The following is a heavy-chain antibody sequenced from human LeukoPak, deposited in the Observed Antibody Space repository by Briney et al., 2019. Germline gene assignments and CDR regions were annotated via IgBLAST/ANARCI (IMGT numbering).Heavy chain of an antibody. Sequence: PGGSLRLSCAASGFTFSSYWMSWVRQAPGKGLEWVANIKQDGSEKYYVDSVKGRFTISRDNAKNSLYLQMNSLRAEDTAVYCCARDKIVGATHFDYWGQGTLVTVSS. J-gene: IGHJ4*02. CDR1: GFTFSSYW. D-gene: IGHD1-26*01. CDR2: IKQDGSEK. V-gene: IGHV3-7*01. CDR3: ARDKIVGATHFDY.